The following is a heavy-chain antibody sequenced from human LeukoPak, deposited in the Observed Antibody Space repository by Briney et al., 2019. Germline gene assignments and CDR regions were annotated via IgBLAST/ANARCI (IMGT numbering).Heavy chain of an antibody. V-gene: IGHV1-69*13. CDR3: ARDDIVVVPAAHYYYYMDV. J-gene: IGHJ6*03. CDR1: GGTFISYA. D-gene: IGHD2-2*01. CDR2: IIPIFGTA. Sequence: ASVKVSCKASGGTFISYAISWVRQAPGQGLEWMGGIIPIFGTANYAQKFQGRVTITADESTSTAYMELSSLRSEDTAVYYCARDDIVVVPAAHYYYYMDVWGKGTTVTVSS.